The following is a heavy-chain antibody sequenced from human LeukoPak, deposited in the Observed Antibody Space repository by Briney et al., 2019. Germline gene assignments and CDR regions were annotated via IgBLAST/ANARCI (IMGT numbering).Heavy chain of an antibody. CDR1: GFTFSSYW. D-gene: IGHD1-26*01. Sequence: HPGGSLRLSCAASGFTFSSYWMTWVRQAPGKGLEWVSNINGDGSIENYVDSVRGRFTIFRDNAKDSLYLQMNSLRVEDTAVYYCARDTIVGDTGGGDYWGQGTLVTVSS. J-gene: IGHJ4*02. CDR3: ARDTIVGDTGGGDY. CDR2: INGDGSIE. V-gene: IGHV3-7*01.